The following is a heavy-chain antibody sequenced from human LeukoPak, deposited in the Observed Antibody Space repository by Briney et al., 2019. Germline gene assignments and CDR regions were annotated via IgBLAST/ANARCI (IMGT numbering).Heavy chain of an antibody. J-gene: IGHJ5*02. CDR2: INPNSGGT. Sequence: ASVKVSCKASGYTFTGYYMHWVRHAPGQGLEWMGWINPNSGGTNYAQKFQGRVTMTRDTSISTAYMELSRLRSDDTAVYYCARDANKWLVDYNWFDPWGQGTLVTVSS. D-gene: IGHD6-19*01. CDR1: GYTFTGYY. CDR3: ARDANKWLVDYNWFDP. V-gene: IGHV1-2*02.